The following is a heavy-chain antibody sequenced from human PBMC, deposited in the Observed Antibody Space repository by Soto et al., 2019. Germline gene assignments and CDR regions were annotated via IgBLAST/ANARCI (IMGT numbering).Heavy chain of an antibody. CDR1: GLTFSSYA. J-gene: IGHJ4*02. D-gene: IGHD3-9*01. Sequence: PGGSLRRSWTASGLTFSSYAMSWVRQAPGKGLEWVSAISGSGGSTYYADSVNGRFTISRDNSKTTLYLQMNSLRAEDTAVYYCAKDNYYDILTGYNVNYWGQGTLVTVSS. CDR2: ISGSGGST. CDR3: AKDNYYDILTGYNVNY. V-gene: IGHV3-23*01.